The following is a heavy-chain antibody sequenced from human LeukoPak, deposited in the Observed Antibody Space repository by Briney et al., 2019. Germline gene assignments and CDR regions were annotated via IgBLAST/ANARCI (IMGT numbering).Heavy chain of an antibody. D-gene: IGHD2/OR15-2a*01. CDR1: GYTFTSYD. J-gene: IGHJ4*02. Sequence: GASVKVSCKASGYTFTSYDINWVRQATGQGLEWMGWMNPNSGNTGYAQKFQGGVTITRNTSISTAYMELSSLRSEDTAVYYCARGEGGNIPFDYWGQGTLVTVSS. CDR2: MNPNSGNT. CDR3: ARGEGGNIPFDY. V-gene: IGHV1-8*03.